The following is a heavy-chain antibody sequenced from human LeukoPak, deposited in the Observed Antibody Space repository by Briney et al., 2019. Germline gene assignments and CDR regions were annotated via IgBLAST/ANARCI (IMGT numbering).Heavy chain of an antibody. Sequence: GGSLRLSCAASGFTFSGYAMSWVRQAPGKGLEWVSAISGSGGSTYYADSVKGRFTSSRDNPKNTLYLQINSLRAEDTAVYYCAKDMQTWPRFPDYWGQGTLVTVSS. J-gene: IGHJ4*02. D-gene: IGHD5-12*01. V-gene: IGHV3-23*01. CDR3: AKDMQTWPRFPDY. CDR1: GFTFSGYA. CDR2: ISGSGGST.